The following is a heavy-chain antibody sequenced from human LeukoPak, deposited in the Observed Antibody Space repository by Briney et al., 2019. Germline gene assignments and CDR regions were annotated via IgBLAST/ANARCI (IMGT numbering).Heavy chain of an antibody. CDR1: GYTFTSYG. J-gene: IGHJ3*02. D-gene: IGHD3-22*01. Sequence: GASVNVSCKASGYTFTSYGISWVRQATGQGLEWMGWISAYNGNTNYAQKLQGRVTMTTDTSTSTAYMELRSLRSDDTAVYYCARVGRHYYDSSGYSDIWGQGTMVTVSS. CDR3: ARVGRHYYDSSGYSDI. CDR2: ISAYNGNT. V-gene: IGHV1-18*01.